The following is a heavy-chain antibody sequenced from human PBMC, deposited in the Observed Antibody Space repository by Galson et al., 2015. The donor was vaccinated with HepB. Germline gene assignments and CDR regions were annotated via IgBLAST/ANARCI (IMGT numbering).Heavy chain of an antibody. Sequence: SLRLSCAASGSFSTYSMHWVRQAPGKGLEFVSTISSIGDNTYYGDSVKGRFTISRDNSKNTLYLQMSSLRVEDTAVYFCARDLQMATSGRLRNYYGMDVWGQGTTVTVSS. D-gene: IGHD3-10*01. CDR1: GSFSTYS. CDR3: ARDLQMATSGRLRNYYGMDV. J-gene: IGHJ6*02. CDR2: ISSIGDNT. V-gene: IGHV3-64D*06.